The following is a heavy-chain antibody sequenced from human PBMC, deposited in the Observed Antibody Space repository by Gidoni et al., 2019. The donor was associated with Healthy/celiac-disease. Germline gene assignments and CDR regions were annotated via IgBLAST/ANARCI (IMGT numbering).Heavy chain of an antibody. CDR2: IIPIFGTA. J-gene: IGHJ4*02. Sequence: QVQLVQSGAEVKKPGSSVKVSCKASGGTFSSYAISWVRQAPGQGLEWMGGIIPIFGTANYAQKFQGRVTITADESTSTAYMELSSLRSEDTAVYYCAREGCSGGSCYWGLSDYWGQGTLVTVSS. V-gene: IGHV1-69*01. CDR3: AREGCSGGSCYWGLSDY. CDR1: GGTFSSYA. D-gene: IGHD2-15*01.